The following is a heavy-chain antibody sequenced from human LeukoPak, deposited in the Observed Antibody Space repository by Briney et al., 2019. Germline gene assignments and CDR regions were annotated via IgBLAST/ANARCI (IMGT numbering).Heavy chain of an antibody. J-gene: IGHJ4*02. CDR2: IKKDGGET. CDR1: RFTFSNYW. D-gene: IGHD5-24*01. V-gene: IGHV3-7*01. CDR3: ARDMGWQRFDQ. Sequence: PGGSLRLSCVASRFTFSNYWMTWVRQAPGKGLERVANIKKDGGETYYMESVKGRFTISRDNARNSLYLQMNSLTVEDTAVYYCARDMGWQRFDQWGQGTLVTVSS.